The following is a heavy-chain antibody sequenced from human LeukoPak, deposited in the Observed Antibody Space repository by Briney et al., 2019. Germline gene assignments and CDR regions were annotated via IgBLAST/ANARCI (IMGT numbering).Heavy chain of an antibody. V-gene: IGHV1-8*01. D-gene: IGHD2-2*01. J-gene: IGHJ5*02. CDR3: AREVGYCSSTSCYRTRAVDWFDP. CDR2: MNPNSGNT. CDR1: GYTFTSYD. Sequence: ASVKVSCKASGYTFTSYDINWVRQATGQGLEWMGWMNPNSGNTGYAQKFQGRVTMTRNTPISTAYMELSSLRSEDTAVYYCAREVGYCSSTSCYRTRAVDWFDPWGQGTLVTVSS.